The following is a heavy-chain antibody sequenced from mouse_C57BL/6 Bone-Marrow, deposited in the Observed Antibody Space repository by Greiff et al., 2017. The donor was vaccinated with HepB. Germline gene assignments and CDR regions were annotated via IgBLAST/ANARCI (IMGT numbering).Heavy chain of an antibody. D-gene: IGHD3-2*02. CDR2: INPNNGGT. Sequence: EVQLQQSGPELVKPGASVKISCKASGYTFTDYYMNWVKQSHGKSLEWIGDINPNNGGTSYNQKFKGKATLTVDKSSSTAYMELRSLTSEDSAVYYCARGQLRLPSAWFAYWGQGTLVTVSA. V-gene: IGHV1-26*01. J-gene: IGHJ3*01. CDR1: GYTFTDYY. CDR3: ARGQLRLPSAWFAY.